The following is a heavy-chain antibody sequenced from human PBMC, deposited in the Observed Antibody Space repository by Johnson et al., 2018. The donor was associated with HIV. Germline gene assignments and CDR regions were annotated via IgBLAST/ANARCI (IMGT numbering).Heavy chain of an antibody. CDR1: GFTFDDYG. CDR3: ARDGDYYDSSALRMYAFDI. D-gene: IGHD3-22*01. V-gene: IGHV3-20*04. J-gene: IGHJ3*02. Sequence: VQLVESGGGVVRPGGSLRLSCAASGFTFDDYGMSWVRQCPGKGLEWVSGINWNGGTTAYADSVKGRFTISRENAKKSLYLQMNSLRAEDTALYYCARDGDYYDSSALRMYAFDIWGQGTMVTVSS. CDR2: INWNGGTT.